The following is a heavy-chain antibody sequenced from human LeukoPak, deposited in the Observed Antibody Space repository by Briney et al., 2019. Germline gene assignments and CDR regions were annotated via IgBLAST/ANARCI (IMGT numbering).Heavy chain of an antibody. CDR2: ISYDGSNK. CDR3: ARDWWERHTEGDAFDI. CDR1: GFTFSSYG. Sequence: SGGSLRLSCAASGFTFSSYGMHWVRQAPGKGLEWVAVISYDGSNKYYADSVKGRFTISRDNSKNTLYLQMNSLRAEDTAVYYCARDWWERHTEGDAFDIWGQGTMVTVSS. J-gene: IGHJ3*02. D-gene: IGHD1-26*01. V-gene: IGHV3-30*03.